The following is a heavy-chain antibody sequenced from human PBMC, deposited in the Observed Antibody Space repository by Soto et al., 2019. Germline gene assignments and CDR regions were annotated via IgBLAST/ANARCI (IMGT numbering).Heavy chain of an antibody. J-gene: IGHJ5*02. Sequence: SETLSLTCSVSGGSISSSSYYWGWIRQPPGKGLEWIGSIYYSGSIDYNPSLKSRVTISVDTSKNQFSLKLSSVTAAETAVYYCARQSSGWYNWGEPWGQGTLVTVS. V-gene: IGHV4-39*01. CDR3: ARQSSGWYNWGEP. D-gene: IGHD6-19*01. CDR2: IYYSGSI. CDR1: GGSISSSSYY.